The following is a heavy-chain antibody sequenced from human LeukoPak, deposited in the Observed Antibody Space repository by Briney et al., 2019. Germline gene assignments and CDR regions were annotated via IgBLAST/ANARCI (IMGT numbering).Heavy chain of an antibody. CDR3: ANRPARYCSSTSCYMRRFDP. CDR1: GGSFSGYY. J-gene: IGHJ5*02. D-gene: IGHD2-2*02. V-gene: IGHV4-34*01. Sequence: SETLSLTCAVYGGSFSGYYWSWIRQPPGKGLEWIGEINHSGSTNYNPSLKSRVTISVDTSKNQFSLKLSSVTAADTAVYYCANRPARYCSSTSCYMRRFDPWGQGTLVTVSS. CDR2: INHSGST.